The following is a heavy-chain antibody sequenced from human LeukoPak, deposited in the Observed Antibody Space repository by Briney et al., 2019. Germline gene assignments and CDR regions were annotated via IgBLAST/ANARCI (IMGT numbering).Heavy chain of an antibody. CDR1: GFTFSSHP. V-gene: IGHV3-23*01. CDR2: ISGSGTTT. D-gene: IGHD1-1*01. J-gene: IGHJ4*01. Sequence: GGSLRLSCAASGFTFSSHPMSWVRQTPGQGLEWVSGISGSGTTTYYADSVKGRFTISRDNSQHTVFLHMDSLRAEDTAVYYCAKEFNWRRFDYWGHGTLVTVSS. CDR3: AKEFNWRRFDY.